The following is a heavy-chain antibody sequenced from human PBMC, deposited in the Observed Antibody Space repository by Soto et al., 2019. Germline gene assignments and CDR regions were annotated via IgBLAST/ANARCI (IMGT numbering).Heavy chain of an antibody. V-gene: IGHV1-18*01. Sequence: KASGYTISRHGFYRVRQAPGQGHEWTGWISAYNANTNYAQKVQGRVTMTTDTSTSTVYMELRSLRSDDTAVYSCAREVSSSSALSLYLEHW. D-gene: IGHD6-6*01. J-gene: IGHJ1*01. CDR3: AREVSSSSALSLYLEH. CDR1: GYTISRHG. CDR2: ISAYNANT.